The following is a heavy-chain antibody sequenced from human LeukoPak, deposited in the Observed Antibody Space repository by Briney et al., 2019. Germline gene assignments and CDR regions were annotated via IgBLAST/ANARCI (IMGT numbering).Heavy chain of an antibody. Sequence: KPSETLSLTCAVAAYSISTGYYGGGIRQPPGKGLEWIATLYHGGSTYYNPSIKSRVTISVATSKNQFSLKLSSVTAADTAVYYCARSGPYYGAGSSPYYFDYWGQGTLVTVSS. J-gene: IGHJ4*02. CDR3: ARSGPYYGAGSSPYYFDY. CDR1: AYSISTGYY. CDR2: LYHGGST. D-gene: IGHD3-10*01. V-gene: IGHV4-38-2*01.